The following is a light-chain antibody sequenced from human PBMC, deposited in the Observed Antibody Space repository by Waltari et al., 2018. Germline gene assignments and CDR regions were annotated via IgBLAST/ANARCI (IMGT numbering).Light chain of an antibody. Sequence: DIVMTQTPLSLPVTPGEPASISCRSSQSLLYADGYTYLDWYLQKPGQSPQILIYGGSNRASGVPDRFSGSGSGTDFTLQISKVEAEDVGIYYCMQHKALPWTFGQGTKVEIK. CDR2: GGS. CDR1: QSLLYADGYTY. CDR3: MQHKALPWT. J-gene: IGKJ1*01. V-gene: IGKV2-40*01.